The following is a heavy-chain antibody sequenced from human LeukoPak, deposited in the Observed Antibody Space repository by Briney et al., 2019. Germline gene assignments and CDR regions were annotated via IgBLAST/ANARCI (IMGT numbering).Heavy chain of an antibody. Sequence: GASVKVSFTSSGYTFTNYGISWVRQAAGQGLEWMGWISTYNGHTNYAQKFQGRVSMTIDTSTSTAYMELRSLRSDDTAVYYCARDGHRHYYYDSSGREDAFDIWGQGTMVTVSS. D-gene: IGHD3-22*01. J-gene: IGHJ3*02. V-gene: IGHV1-18*01. CDR2: ISTYNGHT. CDR3: ARDGHRHYYYDSSGREDAFDI. CDR1: GYTFTNYG.